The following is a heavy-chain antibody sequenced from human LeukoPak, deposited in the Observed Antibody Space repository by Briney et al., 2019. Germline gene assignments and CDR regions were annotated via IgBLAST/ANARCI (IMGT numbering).Heavy chain of an antibody. CDR3: ARVSLPRCPDY. Sequence: ASVKVSCKASGYTFTSYGISWVRQASGQGLEWMGWINAFNGNTNYAQKLQGRVTMTTDTSTSTAYMELGSLRSDDTAVYYCARVSLPRCPDYWGQGTLVTVSS. CDR2: INAFNGNT. CDR1: GYTFTSYG. V-gene: IGHV1-18*01. J-gene: IGHJ4*02. D-gene: IGHD2-15*01.